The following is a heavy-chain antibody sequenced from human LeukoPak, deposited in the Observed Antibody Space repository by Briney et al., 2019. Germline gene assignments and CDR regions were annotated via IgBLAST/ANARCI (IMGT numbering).Heavy chain of an antibody. CDR2: IYPGDSDT. Sequence: GGSLKISCKGSGYSFTSYWIGWVRQMPGKGLEWMGIIYPGDSDTRYSPSFQGQVTISADKSISTAYLQWSSLKASDTAMYYCASAPYYYHSSGYAHYGMDVWGQGTTVTVSS. CDR3: ASAPYYYHSSGYAHYGMDV. CDR1: GYSFTSYW. J-gene: IGHJ6*02. D-gene: IGHD3-22*01. V-gene: IGHV5-51*03.